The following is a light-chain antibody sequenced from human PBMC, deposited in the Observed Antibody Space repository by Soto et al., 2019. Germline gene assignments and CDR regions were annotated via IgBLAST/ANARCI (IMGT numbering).Light chain of an antibody. Sequence: QSVLTQPASVSGSPGQSITISCTGTTGDVGSYNLVSWYQQHPDKAPKLIIYEGIRRPSGVSNRFSGSKSANTASLTISGLQAEDEADYHCSSYAGSSTYVFGTGTKVTVL. V-gene: IGLV2-23*01. CDR1: TGDVGSYNL. CDR2: EGI. J-gene: IGLJ1*01. CDR3: SSYAGSSTYV.